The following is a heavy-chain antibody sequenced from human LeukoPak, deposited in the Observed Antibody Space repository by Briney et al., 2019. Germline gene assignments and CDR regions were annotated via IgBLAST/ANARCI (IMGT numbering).Heavy chain of an antibody. D-gene: IGHD2-2*01. CDR3: VQDSYAISSSGSTFAS. CDR1: GFTFDDYA. Sequence: AGGSLRLSCAASGFTFDDYAMHWVRQVPGKGLEWVSSITSNSGYVAYADSVKGRFSISRDNAKNSLYSQMNSLRTEDMAVYYCVQDSYAISSSGSTFASWGQGTLVTVSS. J-gene: IGHJ4*02. V-gene: IGHV3-9*03. CDR2: ITSNSGYV.